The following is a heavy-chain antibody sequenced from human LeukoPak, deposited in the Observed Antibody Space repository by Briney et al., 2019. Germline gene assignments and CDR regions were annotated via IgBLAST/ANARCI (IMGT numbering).Heavy chain of an antibody. CDR2: IYTSGST. CDR3: ARKFHWAAASTFDY. J-gene: IGHJ4*02. Sequence: SETLSLTCTVSGGSISSGSYYWSWIRQPAGKGLEWIGRIYTSGSTNYNPSLNSRVTISGDTSKNQFSLKLSSVTAADTAVYYCARKFHWAAASTFDYWGKGTLVTVSS. D-gene: IGHD6-13*01. V-gene: IGHV4-61*02. CDR1: GGSISSGSYY.